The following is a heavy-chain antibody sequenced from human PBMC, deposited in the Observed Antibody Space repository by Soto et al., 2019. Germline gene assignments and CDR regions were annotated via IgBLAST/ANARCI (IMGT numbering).Heavy chain of an antibody. V-gene: IGHV1-24*01. CDR3: ATGTMGTYYYYYYMDV. Sequence: ASVKVSCKVSGYTLTELSMHWVRQAPGKGLEWMGGFDPEDGETIYAQKFQGRVTMTEDTSTDTAYMELSSLRSEDTAVYYCATGTMGTYYYYYYMDVWGKGTTVTVSS. J-gene: IGHJ6*03. D-gene: IGHD7-27*01. CDR2: FDPEDGET. CDR1: GYTLTELS.